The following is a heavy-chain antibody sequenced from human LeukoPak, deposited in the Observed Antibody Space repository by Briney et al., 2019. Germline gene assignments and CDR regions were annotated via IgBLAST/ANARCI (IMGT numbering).Heavy chain of an antibody. CDR1: GFNFNNYG. CDR2: ITSSGAYI. J-gene: IGHJ6*03. CDR3: ARGLGNHYYYMDV. Sequence: TGGSLRLSCAASGFNFNNYGMNWVRQAPGKGLEWVSSITSSGAYIYYADSVKGRFTISRDNAKNSLYLQMNSLRAEDTAVYYCARGLGNHYYYMDVWGKGTTVTVSS. V-gene: IGHV3-21*01.